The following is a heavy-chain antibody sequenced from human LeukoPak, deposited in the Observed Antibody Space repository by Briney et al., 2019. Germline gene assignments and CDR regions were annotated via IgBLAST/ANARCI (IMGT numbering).Heavy chain of an antibody. CDR3: ARTASKRITMVRGVTPYGMDV. D-gene: IGHD3-10*01. J-gene: IGHJ6*02. CDR2: IYHSGST. Sequence: SETLSLTCAVSGGSISSSNWWSWVRQPPGKGLEWIGEIYHSGSTNYNPSLKSRVTISVDKSKNQFSLKLSSVTAADTAVYYCARTASKRITMVRGVTPYGMDVWGQGTTVTVSS. CDR1: GGSISSSNW. V-gene: IGHV4-4*02.